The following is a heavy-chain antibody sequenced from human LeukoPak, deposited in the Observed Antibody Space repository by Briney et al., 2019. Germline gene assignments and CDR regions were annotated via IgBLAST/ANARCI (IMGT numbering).Heavy chain of an antibody. D-gene: IGHD6-19*01. J-gene: IGHJ4*02. Sequence: GGSLRLSCAASGFTFSSYAMSWVRQAPGKGLEWVSAISGSGGSTYYADSVKGRFTISRDNSKNTLYLQMNSLRAEDTAVYYCAKPKGATSYSRGHDYWGQGTLVTVSS. CDR1: GFTFSSYA. V-gene: IGHV3-23*01. CDR3: AKPKGATSYSRGHDY. CDR2: ISGSGGST.